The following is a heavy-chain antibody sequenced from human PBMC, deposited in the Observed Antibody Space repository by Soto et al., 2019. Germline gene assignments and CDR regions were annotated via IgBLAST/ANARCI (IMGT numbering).Heavy chain of an antibody. CDR2: IYTSGST. Sequence: NPSETLSLTCTVSGGSISSYYWSWIRQPAGKGLEWIGRIYTSGSTNYNPSLKSRVTMSVDTSKNQFSLKLSSVTAADTAVYYCARGVWVRHYYYGMDVWGQGTTVTVSS. CDR1: GGSISSYY. CDR3: ARGVWVRHYYYGMDV. D-gene: IGHD3-16*01. J-gene: IGHJ6*02. V-gene: IGHV4-4*07.